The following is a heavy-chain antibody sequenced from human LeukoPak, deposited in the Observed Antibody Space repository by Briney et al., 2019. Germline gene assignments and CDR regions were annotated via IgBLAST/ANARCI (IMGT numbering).Heavy chain of an antibody. V-gene: IGHV4-39*07. CDR3: ARSTTMIVGSGPFDY. CDR2: IYYSGST. J-gene: IGHJ4*02. CDR1: GGSISSSSYY. D-gene: IGHD3-22*01. Sequence: SETLSLTCTVSGGSISSSSYYWGWTRQPPGKGLEWIGSIYYSGSTYYNPSLKSRVTISVDTSKNQFSLKLSSVTAADTAVYYCARSTTMIVGSGPFDYWGQGTLVTVSS.